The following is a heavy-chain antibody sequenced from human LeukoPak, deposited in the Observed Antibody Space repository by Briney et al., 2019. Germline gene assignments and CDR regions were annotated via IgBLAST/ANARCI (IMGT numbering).Heavy chain of an antibody. Sequence: PSHTLPLTCAVYGGSFSGYYWSWIRQPPGKGLEWIGEINHSGSTNYNPSLKSRVTISVDTSKNQFSLKLSSVTAADTAVYYCARGPVTIFGVVINLYYYYYMDVWGKGTTVTVSS. D-gene: IGHD3-3*01. V-gene: IGHV4-34*01. J-gene: IGHJ6*03. CDR2: INHSGST. CDR3: ARGPVTIFGVVINLYYYYYMDV. CDR1: GGSFSGYY.